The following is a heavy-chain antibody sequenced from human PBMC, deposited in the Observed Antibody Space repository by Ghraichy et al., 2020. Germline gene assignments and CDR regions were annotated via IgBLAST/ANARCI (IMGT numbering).Heavy chain of an antibody. D-gene: IGHD1-26*01. Sequence: GGSLRLSCSASGFTFSIYGMHWVRQTPGKGLEYVASISSTGGSKYHTDSVKGRFTISRDNSKNTLYLQLSNLRPDDTAVYYCVKDFGIAGIYYFDYWGQGTLVTVSS. CDR3: VKDFGIAGIYYFDY. V-gene: IGHV3-64D*06. CDR1: GFTFSIYG. CDR2: ISSTGGSK. J-gene: IGHJ4*02.